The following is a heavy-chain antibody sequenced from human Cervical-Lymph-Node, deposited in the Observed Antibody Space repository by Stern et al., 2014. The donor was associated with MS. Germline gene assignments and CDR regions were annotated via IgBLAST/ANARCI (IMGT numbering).Heavy chain of an antibody. V-gene: IGHV4-61*02. J-gene: IGHJ4*02. CDR2: MFSSGNT. CDR1: GGSISSGSYY. CDR3: ARGYRFFDD. Sequence: QVQLVQSGPGLVKPSQTLSLTCTVSGGSISSGSYYWSWIRQPAGKRLEWIGRMFSSGNTFYNPSLKSRVNISVDTSTNQFSLELSSVTAADTAVYYCARGYRFFDDWGQGTLVTVSS. D-gene: IGHD3-16*02.